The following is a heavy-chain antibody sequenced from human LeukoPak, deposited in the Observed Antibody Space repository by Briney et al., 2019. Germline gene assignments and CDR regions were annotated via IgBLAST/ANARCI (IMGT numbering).Heavy chain of an antibody. CDR2: ISSTAGNT. V-gene: IGHV3-23*01. CDR3: AKVRSSGWNSFFDY. J-gene: IGHJ4*02. D-gene: IGHD6-19*01. Sequence: GGSLTLSCAGYAFTLSSYTMRWVRHAPGKGRECVVSISSTAGNTCYADSVKGRFTISRDNSKNTLYLQMNSLRAEDTAVYYFAKVRSSGWNSFFDYGGEGSLVTVSS. CDR1: AFTLSSYT.